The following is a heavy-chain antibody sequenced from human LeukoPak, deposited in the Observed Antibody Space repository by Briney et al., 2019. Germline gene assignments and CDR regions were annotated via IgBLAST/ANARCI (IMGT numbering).Heavy chain of an antibody. CDR3: GRGSPFDW. J-gene: IGHJ4*02. D-gene: IGHD6-6*01. CDR2: ISYDGSNK. CDR1: GFTFSSYA. Sequence: GSLRLSCAASGFTFSSYAMHWVRQAPGKGLEWVAVISYDGSNKYYADSVKGRFTISRDNSKNTLYLQMNSLRAEDTAVYYCGRGSPFDWGGGGPLVVVS. V-gene: IGHV3-30-3*01.